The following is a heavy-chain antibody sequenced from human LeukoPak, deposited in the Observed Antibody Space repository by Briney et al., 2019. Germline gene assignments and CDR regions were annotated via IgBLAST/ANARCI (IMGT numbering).Heavy chain of an antibody. V-gene: IGHV3-30*04. J-gene: IGHJ4*02. D-gene: IGHD3-10*01. CDR1: GFTFSSYE. CDR2: ISYDGSNK. CDR3: AKDVVFKLLWFGENYFDY. Sequence: GGSLRLSCAASGFTFSSYEMNWVRQAPGKGLEWVAVISYDGSNKYYADSVKGRFTISRDNSKNTLYLQMNSLRAEDTAVYYCAKDVVFKLLWFGENYFDYWGQGTLVTVSS.